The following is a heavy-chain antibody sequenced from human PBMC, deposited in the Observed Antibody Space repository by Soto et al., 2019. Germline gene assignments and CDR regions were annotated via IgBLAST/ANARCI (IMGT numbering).Heavy chain of an antibody. D-gene: IGHD2-15*01. J-gene: IGHJ4*02. V-gene: IGHV4-4*09. Sequence: PSETLSLTCTVSGGSFSPNYWAWIRQPPGKGLEWVGYIYFGGTTSYNPPLKSRVTISVFPSKNQFSLELTSVTAADTALYYCANHPRGYCSGGSCYPGGDFWGQGTLVTVSS. CDR1: GGSFSPNY. CDR3: ANHPRGYCSGGSCYPGGDF. CDR2: IYFGGTT.